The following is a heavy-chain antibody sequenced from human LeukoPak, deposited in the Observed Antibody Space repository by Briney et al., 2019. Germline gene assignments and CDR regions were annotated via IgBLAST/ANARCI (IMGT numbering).Heavy chain of an antibody. V-gene: IGHV3-11*01. Sequence: GSLRLSCAASVFTFSDYYISWIRQAPGKGLGRGSYINSSGSTIYYAESVKGRFTISRDNAKNSVYLQMNSLRAEDTAVYYCARALVDVWSGYYKPNYMDVWGKGSTVTVSS. D-gene: IGHD3-3*01. CDR3: ARALVDVWSGYYKPNYMDV. CDR1: VFTFSDYY. CDR2: INSSGSTI. J-gene: IGHJ6*03.